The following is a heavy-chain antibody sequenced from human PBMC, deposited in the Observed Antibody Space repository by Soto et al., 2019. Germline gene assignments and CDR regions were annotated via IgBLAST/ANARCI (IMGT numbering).Heavy chain of an antibody. V-gene: IGHV1-69*13. CDR2: IIPIFGTA. D-gene: IGHD6-13*01. J-gene: IGHJ5*02. Sequence: SVKVSCKASGGTFSSYAISWVRQAPGQGLEWMGGIIPIFGTANYAQKFQGRVTITADESTSTAYMELSSLRSEDTAVYYCARDNVAAAAPGYNWFDPWGQGTLVTVSS. CDR3: ARDNVAAAAPGYNWFDP. CDR1: GGTFSSYA.